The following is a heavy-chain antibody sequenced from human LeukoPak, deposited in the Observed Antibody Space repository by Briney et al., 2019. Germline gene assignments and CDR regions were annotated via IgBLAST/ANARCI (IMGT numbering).Heavy chain of an antibody. D-gene: IGHD1-26*01. CDR3: ARVYSGSYLRCMDA. Sequence: GGSLRLTCAASGFSIDDYGMSWVRQVPGKRLEWVSGINWNGSDTGYADSVEGRFTISRDNAKNSLYLQMSSLRAEDTALYHCARVYSGSYLRCMDAWGKGTTVIVSS. V-gene: IGHV3-20*01. CDR2: INWNGSDT. CDR1: GFSIDDYG. J-gene: IGHJ6*04.